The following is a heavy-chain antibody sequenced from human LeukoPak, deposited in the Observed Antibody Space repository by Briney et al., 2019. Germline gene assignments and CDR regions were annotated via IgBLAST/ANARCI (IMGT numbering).Heavy chain of an antibody. V-gene: IGHV4-30-4*01. D-gene: IGHD6-13*01. CDR2: IYYSGST. CDR1: GGSISSGDYY. Sequence: PSETLSLTCTVSGGSISSGDYYWSWIRQPPGKGLEWIGYIYYSGSTYYNPSLKSRDTISVDTSKNQFSLKLSSVTAADTAVYYCARVSAAADAVDYWGQGTLVTVSS. CDR3: ARVSAAADAVDY. J-gene: IGHJ4*02.